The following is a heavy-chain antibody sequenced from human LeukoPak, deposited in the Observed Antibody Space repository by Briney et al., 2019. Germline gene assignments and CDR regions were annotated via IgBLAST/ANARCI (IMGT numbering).Heavy chain of an antibody. Sequence: GRSLRLSCAASGFTFSSYGMHWVRQAPGKGLEWVAVIYSSGSTYYADSVRGRFTISRDNSKNTLYLQMNSLRAEDTAVYYCARDVGYWGQGTLVTVSS. D-gene: IGHD2-15*01. V-gene: IGHV3-NL1*01. CDR3: ARDVGY. CDR2: IYSSGST. J-gene: IGHJ4*02. CDR1: GFTFSSYG.